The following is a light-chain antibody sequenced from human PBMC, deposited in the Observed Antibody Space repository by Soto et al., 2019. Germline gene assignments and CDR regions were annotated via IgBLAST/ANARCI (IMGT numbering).Light chain of an antibody. CDR3: QQSYSTPYT. J-gene: IGKJ2*01. Sequence: DIQMTQSPSSLSAFVGDRVTITCRASQSVSTYLNWYQQKPGKAPKLLMYAASSLQSGVPSRFSGSGSGTDFTLTISTLQREDFATYYCQQSYSTPYTFGQGTRLEI. CDR2: AAS. CDR1: QSVSTY. V-gene: IGKV1-39*01.